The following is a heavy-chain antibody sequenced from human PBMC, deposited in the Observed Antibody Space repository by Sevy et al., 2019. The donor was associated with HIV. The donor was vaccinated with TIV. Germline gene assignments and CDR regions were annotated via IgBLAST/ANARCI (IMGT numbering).Heavy chain of an antibody. J-gene: IGHJ6*02. CDR1: GYSFSSHW. CDR3: ARFPLTVTTGNYFYYGMDV. D-gene: IGHD4-17*01. V-gene: IGHV5-51*01. CDR2: IYPGDSDI. Sequence: GESLKISCKGSGYSFSSHWIGWVRQMPGRGLEWMGLIYPGDSDIRYSPSFQGQVTLSAATSIDTAYLQWSSLKASDTAVYYWARFPLTVTTGNYFYYGMDVWGQGTTVTVSS.